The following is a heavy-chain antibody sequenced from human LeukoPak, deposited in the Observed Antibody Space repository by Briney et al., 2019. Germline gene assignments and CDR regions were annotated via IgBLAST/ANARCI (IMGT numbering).Heavy chain of an antibody. Sequence: SETLSLTCTVSGCSISSYYWSWIRQPPGKGLEWIGYIYYSGSTNYNPSLKSRVTISVDTSKNQFSLKLSSVTAADTAVYYCAREAYCGGDCYSGFDYWGQGTLVTVSS. D-gene: IGHD2-21*02. CDR3: AREAYCGGDCYSGFDY. J-gene: IGHJ4*02. CDR2: IYYSGST. V-gene: IGHV4-59*01. CDR1: GCSISSYY.